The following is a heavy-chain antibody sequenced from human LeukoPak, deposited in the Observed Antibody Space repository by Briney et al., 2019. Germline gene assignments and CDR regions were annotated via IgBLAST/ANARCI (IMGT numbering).Heavy chain of an antibody. CDR2: IKSKTDGGTT. V-gene: IGHV3-15*01. Sequence: GGSLRLSCAASEFTIKNAWMSWVRQAPGKGLEWVGRIKSKTDGGTTDYAAPVKGRFTISRDDSKNTLYLQMNSLKTEDTAVYYCTTLHGLGSYYWGQGTLVTVSS. CDR3: TTLHGLGSYY. D-gene: IGHD3-10*01. J-gene: IGHJ4*02. CDR1: EFTIKNAW.